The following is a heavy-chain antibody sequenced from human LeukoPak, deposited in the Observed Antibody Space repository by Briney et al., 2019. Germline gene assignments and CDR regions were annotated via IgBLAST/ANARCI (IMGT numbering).Heavy chain of an antibody. V-gene: IGHV1-2*02. CDR2: INPNSGGT. D-gene: IGHD2-15*01. Sequence: WASVKVSCKASGYTFTGYYMHWVRQAPGQGLEWMGWINPNSGGTNYAQKFQGRVTMTRDTSISTAYMELSRLRSDDTAVYYCASLVGYCSGGSWHDRGPFDYWGQGTLVTVSS. CDR1: GYTFTGYY. CDR3: ASLVGYCSGGSWHDRGPFDY. J-gene: IGHJ4*02.